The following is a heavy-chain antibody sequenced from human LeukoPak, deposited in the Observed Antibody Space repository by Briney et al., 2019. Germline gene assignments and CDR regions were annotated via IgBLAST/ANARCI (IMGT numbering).Heavy chain of an antibody. Sequence: SVKVSCKASGGTFSSYAISWVRQAPGQGLEWMGRIIPILGIANYAQKFQGRVTITADKSTGTAYMELSSLRSEDTAVYYCARASIGFGELFYFDYWGQGTLVTASS. V-gene: IGHV1-69*04. CDR2: IIPILGIA. J-gene: IGHJ4*02. D-gene: IGHD3-10*01. CDR3: ARASIGFGELFYFDY. CDR1: GGTFSSYA.